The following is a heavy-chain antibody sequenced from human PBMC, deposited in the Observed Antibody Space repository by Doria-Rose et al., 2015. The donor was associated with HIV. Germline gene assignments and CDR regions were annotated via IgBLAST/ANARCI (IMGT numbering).Heavy chain of an antibody. CDR3: ARIKSSRWYHKYYFDF. V-gene: IGHV2-26*01. Sequence: SGPVLVKPTGTLTLTCTVSGGSLSSPGMGVSWIRQPPGKALEWLANIFSDDERSYKTSLKSRLTISRGTSKSQVVLTMTDMDPVDTATYYCARIKSSRWYHKYYFDFWGQGTLVVVSA. D-gene: IGHD6-13*01. CDR2: IFSDDER. J-gene: IGHJ4*02. CDR1: GGSLSSPGMG.